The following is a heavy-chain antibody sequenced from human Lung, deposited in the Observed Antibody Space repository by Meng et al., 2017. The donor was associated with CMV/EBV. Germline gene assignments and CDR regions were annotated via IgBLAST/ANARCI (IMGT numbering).Heavy chain of an antibody. CDR1: GFAFRSYS. CDR2: ISSSVSDV. Sequence: LTXXASGFAFRSYSMNWVRQPPGKGLEWVASISSSVSDVYSADSVKGRFIISRDNGRDSLYLQMNSLRAEDTGVYYCARAGTTVTFFDHWGPGTPVXVSS. D-gene: IGHD4-17*01. V-gene: IGHV3-21*01. J-gene: IGHJ4*02. CDR3: ARAGTTVTFFDH.